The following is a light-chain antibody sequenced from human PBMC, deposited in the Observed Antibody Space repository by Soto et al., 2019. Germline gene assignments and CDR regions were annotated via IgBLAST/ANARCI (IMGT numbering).Light chain of an antibody. CDR1: SSDVGSNT. V-gene: IGLV1-44*01. J-gene: IGLJ1*01. Sequence: QSVLTQPPSASATPGQRVTISCSGRSSDVGSNTVNWYQQFPGAAPKLLIYSNDQRPSGVPDRFSASKSGTSASLAISGLQSEDEDDYYCETWDDSLFGHVFGTGTKVTVL. CDR2: SND. CDR3: ETWDDSLFGHV.